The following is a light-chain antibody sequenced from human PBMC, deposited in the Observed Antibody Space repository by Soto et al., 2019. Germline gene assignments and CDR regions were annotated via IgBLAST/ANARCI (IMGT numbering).Light chain of an antibody. V-gene: IGKV3-20*01. Sequence: EIVLTQSPGTLSLSPGERATLSCRASQSVSSSYLAWYQQKPGQAPRLLIYGASSRATGIPDRFSGSGPGTDFTLTIRGLDPEAFAVYYCQKYGSSPLTFGGGTKGDIK. CDR2: GAS. CDR3: QKYGSSPLT. CDR1: QSVSSSY. J-gene: IGKJ4*02.